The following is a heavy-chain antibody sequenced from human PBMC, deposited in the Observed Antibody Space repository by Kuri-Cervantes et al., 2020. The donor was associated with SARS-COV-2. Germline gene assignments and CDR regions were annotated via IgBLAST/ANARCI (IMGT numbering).Heavy chain of an antibody. CDR2: INHSGST. V-gene: IGHV4-34*01. Sequence: SETLSLTCAVYGGSFSGYYWSWIRQPPGKGLEWIGEINHSGSTNYNPSLMSRVTISVDTSKNQFSLKLSSVTAADTAVYYCTRGKVVVVPAAPGKGYFQHWGQGTLVTVSS. CDR1: GGSFSGYY. J-gene: IGHJ1*01. D-gene: IGHD2-2*01. CDR3: TRGKVVVVPAAPGKGYFQH.